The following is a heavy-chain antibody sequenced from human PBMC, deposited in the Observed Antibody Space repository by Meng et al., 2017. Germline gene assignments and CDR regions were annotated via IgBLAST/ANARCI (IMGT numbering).Heavy chain of an antibody. CDR3: ARNGYHYDRMGYYPPPVDAFDI. J-gene: IGHJ3*02. V-gene: IGHV4-59*01. CDR2: IYYSGST. CDR1: GGSISSYY. Sequence: SETLSLTCTVSGGSISSYYWSWIRQPPGKGLEWIGYIYYSGSTNYNPSPKSRVTISVDTPKNQFSLKLSSVTAADTAVYSCARNGYHYDRMGYYPPPVDAFDIWGQGTMVTVSS. D-gene: IGHD3-22*01.